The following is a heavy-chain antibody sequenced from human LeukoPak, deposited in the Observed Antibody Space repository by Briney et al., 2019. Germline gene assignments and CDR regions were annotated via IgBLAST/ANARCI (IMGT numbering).Heavy chain of an antibody. CDR3: ARVVPAAIVEYYYYYMDV. CDR1: GFTFSSYW. V-gene: IGHV3-7*01. D-gene: IGHD2-2*02. J-gene: IGHJ6*03. CDR2: IKQGGSEK. Sequence: GGSLRLSCAASGFTFSSYWMSWVRQAPGKGLEWVANIKQGGSEKYYVDSVKGRFTISRDNAKNSLYLQMNSLRAEDTAVYYCARVVPAAIVEYYYYYMDVWGKGTTVTVSS.